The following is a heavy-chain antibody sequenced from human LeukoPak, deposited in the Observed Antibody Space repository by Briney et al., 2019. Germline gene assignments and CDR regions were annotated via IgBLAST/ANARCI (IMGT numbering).Heavy chain of an antibody. Sequence: SETLSLTCAVYGGSLSGYYWSWIRQPPGKGLEWIGEINHSGSTNYNPSLKSRVTISVDTSKNQFSLKLSSVTAADTAVYYCARGLGYYYYYYMDVWGKGTTVTVSS. V-gene: IGHV4-34*01. CDR3: ARGLGYYYYYYMDV. J-gene: IGHJ6*03. CDR2: INHSGST. CDR1: GGSLSGYY.